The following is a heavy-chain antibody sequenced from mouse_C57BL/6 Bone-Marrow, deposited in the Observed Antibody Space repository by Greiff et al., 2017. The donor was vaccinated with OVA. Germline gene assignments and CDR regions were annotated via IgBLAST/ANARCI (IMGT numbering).Heavy chain of an antibody. CDR1: GFNIKDDY. D-gene: IGHD2-5*01. Sequence: EVQLQQSGAELVRPGASVKLSCTASGFNIKDDYMHWVKQRPEQGLEWIGWIDPENGDTEYASKFQGQATITADTSSNTAYLQLSSLTSEDTAVYYCTTYYSNYPAWFAYWGQGTLVTVSA. CDR2: IDPENGDT. V-gene: IGHV14-4*01. J-gene: IGHJ3*01. CDR3: TTYYSNYPAWFAY.